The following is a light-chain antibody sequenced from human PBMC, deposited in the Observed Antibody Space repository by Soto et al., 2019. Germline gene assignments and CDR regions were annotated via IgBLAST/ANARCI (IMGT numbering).Light chain of an antibody. CDR3: CSYAGSSTVV. CDR1: SSDVGSYNL. Sequence: QSALTQPASLSGSPGQSITISCTGTSSDVGSYNLVSWYQQHPGKAPKLMIYEVSKRPSGVSNRFSGSKSGNTASLTISGLQPEDDADYYCCSYAGSSTVVFGGGTKLTVL. CDR2: EVS. J-gene: IGLJ2*01. V-gene: IGLV2-23*02.